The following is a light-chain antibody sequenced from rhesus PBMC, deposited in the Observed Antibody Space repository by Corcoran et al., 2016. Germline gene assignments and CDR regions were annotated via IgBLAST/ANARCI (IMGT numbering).Light chain of an antibody. Sequence: DIQMTQSPSSLSASLGDRVTITCQASQGIRNNLAWYQQKPVNVPKLLIYKASNLQRGVPSRISGSESGTDFTLPISSLPPEDLATYYCQHGYGTPPYSFGQGTKVEIK. V-gene: IGKV1-25*01. CDR1: QGIRNN. J-gene: IGKJ2*01. CDR2: KAS. CDR3: QHGYGTPPYS.